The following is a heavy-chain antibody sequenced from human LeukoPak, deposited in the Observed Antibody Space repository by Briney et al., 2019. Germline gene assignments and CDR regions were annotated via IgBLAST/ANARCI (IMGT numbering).Heavy chain of an antibody. J-gene: IGHJ4*02. Sequence: PSETLSLTCAVYGGSFSGYYWSWIRQPPGKGLEWIGEINHSGSTNYNPSLKSRVTISVDTSKNQFSLKLSSVTAADTAVYYCARVGVYSSGWYYFDYWGQGTLVTVSS. CDR2: INHSGST. CDR1: GGSFSGYY. V-gene: IGHV4-34*01. CDR3: ARVGVYSSGWYYFDY. D-gene: IGHD6-19*01.